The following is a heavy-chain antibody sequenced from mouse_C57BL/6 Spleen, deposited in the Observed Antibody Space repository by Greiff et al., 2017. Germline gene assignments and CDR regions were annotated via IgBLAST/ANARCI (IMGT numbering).Heavy chain of an antibody. D-gene: IGHD1-1*01. Sequence: QVQLKESGAELVKPGASVKMSCKASGYTFTSYWITWVKQRPGQGLEWIGDIYPGSGSTNYNEKFKSKATLTVDTSSSTAYMQLSSLTSEDSAVYYCATCYYYGSSYRYFDVWGTGTTVTVSS. CDR1: GYTFTSYW. V-gene: IGHV1-55*01. J-gene: IGHJ1*03. CDR2: IYPGSGST. CDR3: ATCYYYGSSYRYFDV.